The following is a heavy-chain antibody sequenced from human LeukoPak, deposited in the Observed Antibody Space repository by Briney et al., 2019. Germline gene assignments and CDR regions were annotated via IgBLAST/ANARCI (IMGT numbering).Heavy chain of an antibody. Sequence: PGGSLRLSCAASGFTLSSYAMHWVRQAPGKGLEWVAFTQHDGDNKYYADSVRGRFTISRDNSKNTLYLQMNSLRAEDTAVYYCVEDYYDSSGYYLDYWGQGTLVTVSS. CDR3: VEDYYDSSGYYLDY. CDR2: TQHDGDNK. D-gene: IGHD3-22*01. V-gene: IGHV3-30*02. CDR1: GFTLSSYA. J-gene: IGHJ4*02.